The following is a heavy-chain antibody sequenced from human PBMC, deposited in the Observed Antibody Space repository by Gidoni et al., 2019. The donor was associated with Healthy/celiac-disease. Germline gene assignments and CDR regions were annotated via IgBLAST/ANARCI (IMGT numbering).Heavy chain of an antibody. Sequence: EVQLVESGGGLVQPGRSLGLSCAASAFTYDDYAMHWDRQVPGQGLEWVRGISWNSCSIGYADSVKGRFTISRDNAKNSLYLQMNSLRAEDTALYYCAKDSWGMVATNFDYWGQGTLVTVSS. CDR3: AKDSWGMVATNFDY. CDR1: AFTYDDYA. V-gene: IGHV3-9*01. J-gene: IGHJ4*02. D-gene: IGHD5-12*01. CDR2: ISWNSCSI.